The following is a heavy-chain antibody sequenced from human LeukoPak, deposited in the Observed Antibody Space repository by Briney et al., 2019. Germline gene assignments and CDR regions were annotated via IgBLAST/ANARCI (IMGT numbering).Heavy chain of an antibody. D-gene: IGHD3-22*01. CDR2: ISSSGSTI. Sequence: SGGSLRLSCAASGFTFSDYYMSWIRQAPGKGLEWVSYISSSGSTIYYADPVKGRFTISRDNAKNSLYLQMNSLRAEDTAVYYCARRPRKVSWLLPYFDYWGQGTLVTVSS. CDR1: GFTFSDYY. V-gene: IGHV3-11*01. J-gene: IGHJ4*02. CDR3: ARRPRKVSWLLPYFDY.